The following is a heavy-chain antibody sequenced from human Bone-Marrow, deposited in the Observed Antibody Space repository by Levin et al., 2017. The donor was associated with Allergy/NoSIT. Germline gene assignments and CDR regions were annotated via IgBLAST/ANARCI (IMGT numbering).Heavy chain of an antibody. CDR2: INHSGST. J-gene: IGHJ4*02. D-gene: IGHD3-10*01. Sequence: SETLSLTCAVYGGSFSGYYWSWIHQPPGKGLEWIGEINHSGSTNYNPSLKSRVTISVDTSKNQFSLKLSSVTAADTAVYYCARVGPYYYGSGSWAYYFDYWGQGTLVTVSS. CDR1: GGSFSGYY. CDR3: ARVGPYYYGSGSWAYYFDY. V-gene: IGHV4-34*01.